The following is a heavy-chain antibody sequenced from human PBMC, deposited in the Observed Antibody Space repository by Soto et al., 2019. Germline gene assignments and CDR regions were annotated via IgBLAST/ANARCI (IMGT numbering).Heavy chain of an antibody. Sequence: PGESLKISCQGSGYSFTSYRIGWVRQMPGKGLEWMGIIYPGDSDTRYSPSFQGQVTISADKSISTAYLQWSSLKASDTAMYYCARHQTDHYYYYYGMDVWGQGTTVTVSS. D-gene: IGHD2-21*02. CDR2: IYPGDSDT. J-gene: IGHJ6*02. CDR1: GYSFTSYR. CDR3: ARHQTDHYYYYYGMDV. V-gene: IGHV5-51*01.